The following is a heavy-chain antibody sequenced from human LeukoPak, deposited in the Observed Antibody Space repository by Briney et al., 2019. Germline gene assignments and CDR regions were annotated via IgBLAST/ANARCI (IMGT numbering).Heavy chain of an antibody. CDR1: GGTFSSYA. Sequence: ASVKVSCKASGGTFSSYAISWVRQAPGQGLEWMGWISAYNGNTNYAQNLQGRVTMTRDTSTSTVYMELSSLRSEDTAVYYCARFAVHRRLTVAGQFGLDYWGQGTLVTVSS. CDR3: ARFAVHRRLTVAGQFGLDY. CDR2: ISAYNGNT. V-gene: IGHV1-18*01. J-gene: IGHJ4*02. D-gene: IGHD6-19*01.